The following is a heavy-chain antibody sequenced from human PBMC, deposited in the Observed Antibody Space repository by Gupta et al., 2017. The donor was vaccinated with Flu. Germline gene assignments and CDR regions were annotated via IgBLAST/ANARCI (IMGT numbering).Heavy chain of an antibody. D-gene: IGHD6-19*01. CDR3: AKALFPRYSSGWYVGFDY. J-gene: IGHJ4*02. V-gene: IGHV3-30*18. CDR1: GFTFSSYG. CDR2: ISYDGSNK. Sequence: QVQLVESGGGVVQPGRSLRLSCAASGFTFSSYGMHWVRQAPGKGLEWVAVISYDGSNKYYADSVKGRCTISRDNSKNTLYLQMNSLRAEDTAVYYCAKALFPRYSSGWYVGFDYWGQGTLVTVSS.